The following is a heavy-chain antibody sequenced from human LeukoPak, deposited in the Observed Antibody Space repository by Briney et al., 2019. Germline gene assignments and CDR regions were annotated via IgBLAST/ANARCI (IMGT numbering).Heavy chain of an antibody. CDR2: FYHSGST. CDR1: GYSISSHYY. Sequence: SETLSLTCTVSGYSISSHYYWAWLGQPPGKGLEGIGSFYHSGSTYYNPSLKSRITISVDTSKNQFSLKVSSVTAADTAVYYCAREPIVGANLDPWGKGTLVTVSS. V-gene: IGHV4-38-2*02. D-gene: IGHD1-26*01. CDR3: AREPIVGANLDP. J-gene: IGHJ5*02.